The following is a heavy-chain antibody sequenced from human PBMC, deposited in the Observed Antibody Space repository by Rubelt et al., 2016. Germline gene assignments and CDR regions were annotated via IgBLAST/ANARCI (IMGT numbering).Heavy chain of an antibody. CDR2: IYPGDSRT. V-gene: IGHV5-51*01. Sequence: EVQLVQSGAEVKKPRESLKISCKGSGYTFTNDWIGWVRQMPGKGLEWMGIIYPGDSRTRYSPSFQGQVTLSVDKAISTAYLQWSSLKASETAMYYCGRHFDYNDGHVYKGYGMDVWGQGTTVTVSS. CDR1: GYTFTNDW. D-gene: IGHD3-16*01. J-gene: IGHJ6*02. CDR3: GRHFDYNDGHVYKGYGMDV.